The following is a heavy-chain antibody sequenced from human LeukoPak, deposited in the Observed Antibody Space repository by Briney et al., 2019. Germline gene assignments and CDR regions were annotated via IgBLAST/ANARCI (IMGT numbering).Heavy chain of an antibody. D-gene: IGHD3-10*01. CDR1: GFTFSSYW. CDR2: IRQDRSET. J-gene: IGHJ5*02. CDR3: ARGGSGSS. Sequence: GGSRRLYGAASGFTFSSYWMSWVRQAPGKGLEWVATIRQDRSETYYVDSVKGRFTISRDNAKNSLSLQMSTLRGEDTAEYYCARGGSGSSWGQGTLVTVSS. V-gene: IGHV3-7*04.